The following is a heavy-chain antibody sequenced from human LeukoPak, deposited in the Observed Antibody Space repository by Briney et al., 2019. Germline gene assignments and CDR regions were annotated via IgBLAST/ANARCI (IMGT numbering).Heavy chain of an antibody. CDR2: INPNSGGT. Sequence: GASVKVSCKASGYTFTGYYMHWVRQAPGQGLEWMGWINPNSGGTNYAQKFQGRVTMTRDTSISTAYMELSRLRSDDTAVYYCARDSHYYYDSSGLDYWGQGTLVTVSS. D-gene: IGHD3-22*01. CDR3: ARDSHYYYDSSGLDY. CDR1: GYTFTGYY. V-gene: IGHV1-2*02. J-gene: IGHJ4*02.